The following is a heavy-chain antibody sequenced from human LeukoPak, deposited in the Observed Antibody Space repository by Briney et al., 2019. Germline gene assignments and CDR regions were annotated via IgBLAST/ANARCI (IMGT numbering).Heavy chain of an antibody. Sequence: GASVKVSCKASGYTFTSYYMHWVRQAPGQGLEWMGIINPSGGSTSYAQKFQGRVTMTRDTSTSTVYMELSSLRSEDTAMYYCARTFLSDGGAAEWGQGTLVTVSS. D-gene: IGHD1-26*01. J-gene: IGHJ4*02. CDR3: ARTFLSDGGAAE. CDR2: INPSGGST. V-gene: IGHV1-46*01. CDR1: GYTFTSYY.